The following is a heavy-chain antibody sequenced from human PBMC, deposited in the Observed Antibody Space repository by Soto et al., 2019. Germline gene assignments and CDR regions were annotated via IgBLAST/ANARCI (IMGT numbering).Heavy chain of an antibody. CDR3: ARGYSSSWYLRYYYYGMDV. V-gene: IGHV5-10-1*01. J-gene: IGHJ6*02. CDR2: IDPSDSYT. Sequence: PGESLKISCKGSGYSFTSYWISWVRQMPGKGLEWMGRIDPSDSYTNYSPSFQGHVTISADKSISTAYLQWSSLKASDTAIYYCARGYSSSWYLRYYYYGMDVWGQGTTVTVSS. CDR1: GYSFTSYW. D-gene: IGHD6-13*01.